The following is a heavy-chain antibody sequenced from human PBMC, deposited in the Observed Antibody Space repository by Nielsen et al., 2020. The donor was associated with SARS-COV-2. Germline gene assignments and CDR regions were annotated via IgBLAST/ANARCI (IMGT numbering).Heavy chain of an antibody. CDR2: ISAYNGNT. Sequence: ASVKVSCKASGYTFTSYGISWVRQAPGQGLEWMGWISAYNGNTNYAQKLQGRVTMTTDTSTSTAYMELSSLRSEDTAVYYCATPNIAAATEPLDYWGQGTLVTVSS. CDR1: GYTFTSYG. CDR3: ATPNIAAATEPLDY. D-gene: IGHD6-13*01. J-gene: IGHJ4*02. V-gene: IGHV1-18*01.